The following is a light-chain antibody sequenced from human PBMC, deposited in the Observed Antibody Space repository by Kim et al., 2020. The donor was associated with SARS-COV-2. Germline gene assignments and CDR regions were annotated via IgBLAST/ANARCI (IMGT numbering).Light chain of an antibody. V-gene: IGLV3-1*01. J-gene: IGLJ2*01. CDR3: QAWDSSTVV. CDR1: KLGDKY. Sequence: VSPGQTASITCSGDKLGDKYACWYQQKPGQSPVLVIYQDSKRPSGIPERFSGSNSGNTATLTISGTQAMDEADYYCQAWDSSTVVFGGGTKLTV. CDR2: QDS.